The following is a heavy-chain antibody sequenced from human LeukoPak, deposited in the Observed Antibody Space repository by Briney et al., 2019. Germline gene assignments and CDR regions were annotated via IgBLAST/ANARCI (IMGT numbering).Heavy chain of an antibody. CDR3: ARNYDYDSSGYYLADY. CDR1: GYTFTSYW. Sequence: KVSCKASGYTFTSYWIGWVRQMPGKGLEWMGIIYPGDSDTRYSPSFQGQVTISADKSISTAYLQWSSLKASDTAMYYCARNYDYDSSGYYLADYWGQGTLVTVSS. V-gene: IGHV5-51*01. D-gene: IGHD3-22*01. J-gene: IGHJ4*02. CDR2: IYPGDSDT.